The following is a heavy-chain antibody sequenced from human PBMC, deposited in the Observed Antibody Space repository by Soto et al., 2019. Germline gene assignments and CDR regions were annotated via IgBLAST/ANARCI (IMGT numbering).Heavy chain of an antibody. CDR1: GGTISSWY. J-gene: IGHJ4*02. V-gene: IGHV4-59*08. CDR2: IYYSGST. D-gene: IGHD1-26*01. Sequence: QVQLQESGPGLVKPSETLSLTCTVSGGTISSWYWSWIRQPPGKGLEWIGYIYYSGSTNCNPSLKSRVTISVYTSKNQCSLKLSSVTAADTAVYYCARRYGSAIDYWGQGTLVTVSS. CDR3: ARRYGSAIDY.